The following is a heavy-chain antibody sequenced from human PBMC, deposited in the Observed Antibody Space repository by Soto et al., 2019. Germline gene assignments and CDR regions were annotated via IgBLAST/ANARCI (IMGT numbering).Heavy chain of an antibody. J-gene: IGHJ6*02. D-gene: IGHD3-3*01. V-gene: IGHV1-3*01. CDR3: ARGDFWSGWVTLNDGMDV. CDR2: INAGNGNT. CDR1: GYTFTSYA. Sequence: GASVKVSCKASGYTFTSYAMHWVRQAPGQRLEWMGWINAGNGNTKYSQKFQGRVTITRDTSASTAYMELSSLRSEDTAVYYCARGDFWSGWVTLNDGMDVWGQGTTVTVSS.